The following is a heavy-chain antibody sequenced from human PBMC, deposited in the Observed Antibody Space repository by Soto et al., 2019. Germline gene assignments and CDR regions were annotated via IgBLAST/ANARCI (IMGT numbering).Heavy chain of an antibody. CDR2: IYPGDSDT. CDR1: GYSFTSYW. V-gene: IGHV5-51*01. CDR3: ARHKRYSDNYYYYGMDV. J-gene: IGHJ6*02. D-gene: IGHD2-15*01. Sequence: PGESLKISCKGSGYSFTSYWIGWVRQMPGKGLEWMGIIYPGDSDTRYSPSFQGQVTISADKPISTAYLQWSSLKASDTAMYYCARHKRYSDNYYYYGMDVWGQGTTVTVSS.